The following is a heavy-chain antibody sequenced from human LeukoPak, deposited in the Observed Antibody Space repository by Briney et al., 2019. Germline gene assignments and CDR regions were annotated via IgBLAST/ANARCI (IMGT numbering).Heavy chain of an antibody. CDR3: ARGAGYCSSTSCPLYYYYGMDV. V-gene: IGHV3-21*01. J-gene: IGHJ6*02. D-gene: IGHD2-2*01. CDR2: ISSSSSYI. CDR1: GFTFSSYS. Sequence: GGSLRLSCAASGFTFSSYSMNWVRQAPGKGLEWVSSISSSSSYIYYADSVKGRFTISRDNAKNSLYLQMNSLRAEDTAVYHCARGAGYCSSTSCPLYYYYGMDVWGQGTTVTVSS.